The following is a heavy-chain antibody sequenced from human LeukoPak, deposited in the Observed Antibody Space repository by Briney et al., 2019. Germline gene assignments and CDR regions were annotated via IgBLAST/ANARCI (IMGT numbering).Heavy chain of an antibody. CDR2: ISGSGGST. CDR3: AKNGSGWFF. Sequence: SGGSLRLSCEASGFTFSSYGMQWVRQAPGKGLEWVSAISGSGGSTYYADSVKGRFTISRDNSKNTLYLQMNSLRAEDTAVYYCAKNGSGWFFWGQGTLVTVSS. D-gene: IGHD6-19*01. CDR1: GFTFSSYG. V-gene: IGHV3-23*01. J-gene: IGHJ4*02.